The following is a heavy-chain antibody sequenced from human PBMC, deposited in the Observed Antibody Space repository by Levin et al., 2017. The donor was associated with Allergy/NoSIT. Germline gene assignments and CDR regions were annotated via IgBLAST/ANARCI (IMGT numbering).Heavy chain of an antibody. V-gene: IGHV3-49*03. CDR2: IRGKIYGGTT. CDR3: TRGPVNFDY. J-gene: IGHJ4*02. CDR1: GFTFGDYA. Sequence: GESLKISCTASGFTFGDYAMSWFRQAPGKGLEWVGFIRGKIYGGTTEYAASVKGRFTISRDDSKGIASLQMNSLKTEDTAVYYCTRGPVNFDYWGQGILVTVSS. D-gene: IGHD4-17*01.